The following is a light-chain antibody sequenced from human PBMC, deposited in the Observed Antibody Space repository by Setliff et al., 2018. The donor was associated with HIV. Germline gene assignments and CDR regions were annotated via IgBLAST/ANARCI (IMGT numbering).Light chain of an antibody. J-gene: IGLJ1*01. CDR1: SSNIGAGYD. V-gene: IGLV1-40*01. CDR2: GNS. Sequence: QSVLTQPPSVSGAPGQRVTISCTGGSSNIGAGYDVHWYKQLPGTAPKPLIYGNSNRPSGFPDRFSGSKSGTSASLAITGLQAEDEADYYCQSYDSSLSGYVFGTGTKVTVL. CDR3: QSYDSSLSGYV.